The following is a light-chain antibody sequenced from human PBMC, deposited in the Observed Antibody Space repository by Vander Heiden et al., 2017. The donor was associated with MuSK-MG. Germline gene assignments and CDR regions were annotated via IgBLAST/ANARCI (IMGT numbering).Light chain of an antibody. V-gene: IGKV3-20*01. J-gene: IGKJ2*01. CDR2: GVS. CDR1: QSVRSGS. CDR3: QQDDASPYT. Sequence: IVFTQSPGTLSLSPGERAALSCRASQSVRSGSLAWYQQKRGQAPRLLIFGVSNRSTGIPDRFSGSGSGTDFTLSISVLEPADFAVYYCQQDDASPYTFGQGTTLDIK.